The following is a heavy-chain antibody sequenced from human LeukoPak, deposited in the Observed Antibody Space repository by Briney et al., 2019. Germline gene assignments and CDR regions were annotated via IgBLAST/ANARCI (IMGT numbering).Heavy chain of an antibody. J-gene: IGHJ4*02. V-gene: IGHV3-23*01. D-gene: IGHD3-22*01. CDR3: AKGSYYDSSGSFYFDY. Sequence: PGGSLRPSCAAPGFTFSSYAMSWVRQAPGKGLEWVSGISGSGDNTYYADSVKGRFTISRDNSKNTLYVQVNSLGTEDTAAYYCAKGSYYDSSGSFYFDYWGQGTLVTVSS. CDR1: GFTFSSYA. CDR2: ISGSGDNT.